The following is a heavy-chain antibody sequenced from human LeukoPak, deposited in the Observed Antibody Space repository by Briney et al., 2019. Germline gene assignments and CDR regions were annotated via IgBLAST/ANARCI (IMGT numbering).Heavy chain of an antibody. D-gene: IGHD2-21*02. V-gene: IGHV4-31*03. CDR1: GGSISSGGYY. CDR2: IYYSGST. CDR3: ARDTAYCGGDCYAQLAFDI. Sequence: PSETLSLTCTVSGGSISSGGYYWSWIRQHPGKGLEWIGYIYYSGSTYYNPSLKSRVTISVDTSKNQFSLKLSSVTAADTAVYYCARDTAYCGGDCYAQLAFDIWGQGTMVTVSS. J-gene: IGHJ3*02.